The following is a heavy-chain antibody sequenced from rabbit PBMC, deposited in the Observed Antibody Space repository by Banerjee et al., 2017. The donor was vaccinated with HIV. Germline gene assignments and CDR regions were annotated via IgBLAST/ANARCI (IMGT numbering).Heavy chain of an antibody. V-gene: IGHV1S64*01. CDR3: ARSVTGYASGGFNL. D-gene: IGHD6-1*01. Sequence: YASWVNGRFTISLDNAQNTVFLKMTSLTAADTATHFCARSVTGYASGGFNLWGPGTLVTVS. J-gene: IGHJ4*01.